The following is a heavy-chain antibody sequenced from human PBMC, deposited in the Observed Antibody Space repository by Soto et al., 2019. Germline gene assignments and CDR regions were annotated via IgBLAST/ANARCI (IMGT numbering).Heavy chain of an antibody. CDR2: IYYSGST. CDR1: GGSISSGGYY. J-gene: IGHJ4*02. D-gene: IGHD2-2*01. Sequence: QVQLQESGPGLVKPSQTLSLTCTVSGGSISSGGYYWSWIRQHPGKGLEWIGYIYYSGSTYYNPSLKSRVTISVXTXHNQFSLKLSSVTAADTAVYYCARGRSSTSPYPIGYWGQGTLVTVFS. V-gene: IGHV4-31*03. CDR3: ARGRSSTSPYPIGY.